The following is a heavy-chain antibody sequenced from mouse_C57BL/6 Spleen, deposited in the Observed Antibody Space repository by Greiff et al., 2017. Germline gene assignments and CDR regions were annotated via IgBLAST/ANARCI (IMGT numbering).Heavy chain of an antibody. V-gene: IGHV1-69*01. CDR3: ARSPTTAYFDY. CDR2: IDPSDSYT. CDR1: GYTFTSYW. D-gene: IGHD1-2*01. J-gene: IGHJ2*01. Sequence: QVQLQQPGAELVMPGASVKLSCKASGYTFTSYWMHWVKQRPGQGLEWIGEIDPSDSYTNYNQKFKGKSTLTVDKSSSTAYMQLSSLTSEDSAVYYCARSPTTAYFDYWGQGTTLTVAS.